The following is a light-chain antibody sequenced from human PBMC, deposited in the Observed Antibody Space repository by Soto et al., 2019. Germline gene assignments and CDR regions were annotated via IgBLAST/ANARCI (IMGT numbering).Light chain of an antibody. CDR3: SSYAGSNRVV. CDR1: SSDVGGYNY. Sequence: QSALTHPPSASGSRGQSVTISCTGTSSDVGGYNYVSWYQQHPGKAPKLMIYEVSKRPSGVPDRFSGSKSGNTASLTVSGLQAEDEADYYCSSYAGSNRVVFGGGTKVTVL. J-gene: IGLJ2*01. V-gene: IGLV2-8*01. CDR2: EVS.